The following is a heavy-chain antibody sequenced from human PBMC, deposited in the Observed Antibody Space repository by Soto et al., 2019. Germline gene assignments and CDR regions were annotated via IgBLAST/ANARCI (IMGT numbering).Heavy chain of an antibody. CDR2: IFHSGNA. V-gene: IGHV4-59*01. J-gene: IGHJ4*01. CDR1: GGSMRNVY. D-gene: IGHD2-15*01. CDR3: ARAHAPTLQFDY. Sequence: PSETLSLTCTVSGGSMRNVYWSWIRQPPGKRLEWIGFIFHSGNAKYNPSLKSRVTISIDTSKSQFSLSLDSVTAADTAVYFCARAHAPTLQFDYWGLGTLVTVSS.